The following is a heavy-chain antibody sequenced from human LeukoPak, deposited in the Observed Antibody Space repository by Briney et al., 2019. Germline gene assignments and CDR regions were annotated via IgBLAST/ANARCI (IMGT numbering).Heavy chain of an antibody. J-gene: IGHJ3*02. CDR2: ISGSGGST. V-gene: IGHV3-23*01. CDR1: GFTFSSYA. CDR3: AKDLRDAFDI. Sequence: GGSLRPSCAASGFTFSSYAMSWVRQAPGKGLEWVSAISGSGGSTCYADSVKGRFTISRDNSKNTLYLQMNSLRAEDTAVYYCAKDLRDAFDIWGQGTMVTVSS.